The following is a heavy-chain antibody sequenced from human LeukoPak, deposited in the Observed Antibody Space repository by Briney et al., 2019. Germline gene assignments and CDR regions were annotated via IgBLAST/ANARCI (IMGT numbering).Heavy chain of an antibody. CDR3: AKELDSSGYYYYYYGMDV. CDR2: ISYDGSNK. V-gene: IGHV3-30*18. CDR1: GFTFSSYG. J-gene: IGHJ6*02. Sequence: GRSLRLSCAASGFTFSSYGMHWVRQAPGKGLEWVAVISYDGSNKYYADSVKGRFTISRDNSKNTLYLQMNSLRAEDTAAYYCAKELDSSGYYYYYYGMDVWGQGTTVTVSS. D-gene: IGHD3-22*01.